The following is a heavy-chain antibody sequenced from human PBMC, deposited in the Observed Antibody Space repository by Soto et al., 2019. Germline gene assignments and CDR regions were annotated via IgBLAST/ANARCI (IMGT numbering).Heavy chain of an antibody. Sequence: ASVKLSCKASGYTFTSYAIHWVRQAPGQRLEWMGWINAGNGNTKYSQKFQGRVTITRDTSASTAYMELSSLRSEDTAVYYCAREGAFNYYDSSDGVWFDPWGQGTLVTVSS. CDR1: GYTFTSYA. D-gene: IGHD3-22*01. CDR3: AREGAFNYYDSSDGVWFDP. CDR2: INAGNGNT. J-gene: IGHJ5*02. V-gene: IGHV1-3*01.